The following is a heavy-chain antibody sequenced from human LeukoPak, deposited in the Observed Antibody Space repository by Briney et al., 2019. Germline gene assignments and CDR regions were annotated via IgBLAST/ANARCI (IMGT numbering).Heavy chain of an antibody. V-gene: IGHV4-4*07. CDR1: GGSISSYY. CDR3: ARACSSTSCRNGYYYYYYMDV. J-gene: IGHJ6*03. D-gene: IGHD2-2*01. CDR2: IYTSGST. Sequence: WETLSLTCTVSGGSISSYYWSWIRQPAGKGLEWSGCIYTSGSTNYNPSLKSRVTMSVDTSKNQFSLKLSSVTAAATAVYYCARACSSTSCRNGYYYYYYMDVWGKGTTVTVSS.